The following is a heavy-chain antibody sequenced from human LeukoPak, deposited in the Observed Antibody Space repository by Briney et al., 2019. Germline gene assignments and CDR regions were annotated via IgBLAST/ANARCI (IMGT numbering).Heavy chain of an antibody. Sequence: SETLSLTCAVYGGSFSGYYWSWIRQPPGKGLEWIGEINHSGSTNYNPSLKSRVTISVDTSKNQFSLKLSSVTAADTAVYYCARRYSSSSYNWFNPWGQGTLVTVSS. CDR1: GGSFSGYY. V-gene: IGHV4-34*01. CDR3: ARRYSSSSYNWFNP. CDR2: INHSGST. D-gene: IGHD6-13*01. J-gene: IGHJ5*02.